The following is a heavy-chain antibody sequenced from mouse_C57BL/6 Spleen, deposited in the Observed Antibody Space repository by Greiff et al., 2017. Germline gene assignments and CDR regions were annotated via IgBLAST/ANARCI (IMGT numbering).Heavy chain of an antibody. Sequence: VQLKESVAELVRPGASVKLSCTASGFNIKNTYMHWVKQRPEQGLEWIGRIDPANGNTKYAPKFQGKATITSDTSSNTAYLQLSSLTAEDTAIYYGARSAGTYFSYAIDYWGQGTSVTVSS. J-gene: IGHJ4*01. V-gene: IGHV14-3*01. CDR3: ARSAGTYFSYAIDY. D-gene: IGHD1-1*01. CDR2: IDPANGNT. CDR1: GFNIKNTY.